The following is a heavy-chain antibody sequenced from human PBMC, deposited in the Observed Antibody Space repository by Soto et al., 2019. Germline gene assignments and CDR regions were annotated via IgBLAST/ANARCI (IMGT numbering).Heavy chain of an antibody. CDR3: ARLIVGTIYYFDY. CDR2: IYYSGST. Sequence: SETLSLTCTVSGGSFSNYYWSWIRQPPGKGLEWIGYIYYSGSTYYNPSLESRVTISVDTSKNQFSLKLRSVTAADTAVYYCARLIVGTIYYFDYWGQGTLVTVSS. CDR1: GGSFSNYY. D-gene: IGHD5-12*01. V-gene: IGHV4-59*08. J-gene: IGHJ4*02.